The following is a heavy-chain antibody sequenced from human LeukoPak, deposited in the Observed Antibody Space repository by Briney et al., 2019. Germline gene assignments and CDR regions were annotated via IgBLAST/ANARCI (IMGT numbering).Heavy chain of an antibody. V-gene: IGHV6-1*01. J-gene: IGHJ4*02. D-gene: IGHD1-26*01. CDR2: TYYRSEWYN. CDR1: GDSVSSNSAT. Sequence: SQTLSLTFAISGDSVSSNSATWNWIRQSPSRGLEWLGRTYYRSEWYNDYAVSVKSRITINPDTSKNQFSLQLNSVTPEDTAVYYCARDQSHSGSYLLDYWGQGTLVTVSS. CDR3: ARDQSHSGSYLLDY.